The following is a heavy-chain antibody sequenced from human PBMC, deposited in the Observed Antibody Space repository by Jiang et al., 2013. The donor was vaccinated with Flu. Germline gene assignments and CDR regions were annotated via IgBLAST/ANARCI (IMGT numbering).Heavy chain of an antibody. CDR1: GFTFSSYA. D-gene: IGHD3-10*01. CDR2: ISGSGGST. J-gene: IGHJ4*02. CDR3: AKDEGFGEPLGR. V-gene: IGHV3-23*01. Sequence: QLLESGGGLVQPGGSLRLSCEASGFTFSSYAMGWVRQAPGKGLEWVSAISGSGGSTHYAGSVKGRFTISRDNSRNMVYLQMNSLRAEDTAVYYCAKDEGFGEPLGRGGQGTLVTVSS.